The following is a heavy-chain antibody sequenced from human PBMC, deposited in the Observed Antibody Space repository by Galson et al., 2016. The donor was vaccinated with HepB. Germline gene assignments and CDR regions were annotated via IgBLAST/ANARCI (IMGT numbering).Heavy chain of an antibody. J-gene: IGHJ3*02. CDR1: GGSISSGGYY. CDR2: IYSSGST. V-gene: IGHV4-31*03. D-gene: IGHD6-19*01. CDR3: ARDLKGLFDI. Sequence: TLSLTCTVSGGSISSGGYYWSWIRQHPGKGLEWIGYIYSSGSTYYNPSVKSRLTISVDTSKNQFSLKLSSVTAADTAVYYCARDLKGLFDIWGQGTMVTVSS.